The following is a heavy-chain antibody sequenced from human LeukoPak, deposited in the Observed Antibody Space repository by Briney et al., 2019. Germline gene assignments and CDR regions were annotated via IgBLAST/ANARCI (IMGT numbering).Heavy chain of an antibody. CDR1: GFTVSRNY. V-gene: IGHV3-53*01. J-gene: IGHJ6*03. CDR2: IYGGGST. Sequence: GGSLRLSCAASGFTVSRNYMSWVRQAPGKGLEWVSVIYGGGSTSYADSVRGLFIISRDNSKTTLYLKMNRLRADDTAVYYCARDRSDGNYYMVVWGKGTTVIVSS. D-gene: IGHD5-24*01. CDR3: ARDRSDGNYYMVV.